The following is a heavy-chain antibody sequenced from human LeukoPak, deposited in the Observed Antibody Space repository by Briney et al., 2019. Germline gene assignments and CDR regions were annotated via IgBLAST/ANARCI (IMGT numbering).Heavy chain of an antibody. CDR2: ISSSSSYI. J-gene: IGHJ4*02. Sequence: GGSLRLSCAASGFTFSSYSVNWVRQAPGKGLEWVSSISSSSSYIYYADSVKGRFTISRDNAKNSLYLQMNSLRAEDTAVYYCATILTGYYLIDYWGQGTLVTVSS. V-gene: IGHV3-21*01. D-gene: IGHD3-9*01. CDR3: ATILTGYYLIDY. CDR1: GFTFSSYS.